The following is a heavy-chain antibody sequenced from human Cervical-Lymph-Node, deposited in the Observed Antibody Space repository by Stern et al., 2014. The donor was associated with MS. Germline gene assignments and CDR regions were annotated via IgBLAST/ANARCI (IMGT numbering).Heavy chain of an antibody. CDR1: GGTFSKFP. CDR2: VFPVFGTP. CDR3: ALSSETSDRWYSLGYDL. J-gene: IGHJ5*02. Sequence: VQLVQSGAEVTKPGASVKVSCKVSGGTFSKFPSSWVRQAPGQGLEWMGGVFPVFGTPTYAQEFRGRVTITADVSTSTLYMELSSLRSDDTAVYYCALSSETSDRWYSLGYDLWGQGTLVTVSS. D-gene: IGHD6-13*01. V-gene: IGHV1-69*01.